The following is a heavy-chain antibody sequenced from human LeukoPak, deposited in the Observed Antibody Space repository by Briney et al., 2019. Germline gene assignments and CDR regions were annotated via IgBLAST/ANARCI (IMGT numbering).Heavy chain of an antibody. V-gene: IGHV3-53*01. CDR2: LYSGGTT. D-gene: IGHD3-10*01. CDR3: ARVGDHYHWYLDL. J-gene: IGHJ2*01. Sequence: GGSLRLSCAASGFTFSNYAMTWVRQAPGKGLEWVSILYSGGTTYYAESVKGRFTVTRDNSKNILYLHIDNLRVEDTAVYYCARVGDHYHWYLDLWGRGARVTASS. CDR1: GFTFSNYA.